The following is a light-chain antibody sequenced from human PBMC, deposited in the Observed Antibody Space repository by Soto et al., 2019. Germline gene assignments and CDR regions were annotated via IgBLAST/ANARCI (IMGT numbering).Light chain of an antibody. CDR1: QSVSIY. V-gene: IGKV3-15*01. J-gene: IGKJ4*01. Sequence: EIVITQSPATLSVSPGERVTLCCRASQSVSIYLAWYQQRPGQAPRPLIYGASTRATGIPARFSASGSGTEFTLTINSLQSEDFAVYYCQQYNYWPLTFGGGTRVEF. CDR3: QQYNYWPLT. CDR2: GAS.